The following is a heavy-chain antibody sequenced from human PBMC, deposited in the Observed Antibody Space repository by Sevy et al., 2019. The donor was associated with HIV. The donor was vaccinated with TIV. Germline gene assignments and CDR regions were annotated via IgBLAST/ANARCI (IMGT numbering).Heavy chain of an antibody. D-gene: IGHD1-26*01. CDR1: GFTFSSYW. Sequence: GGSLRLSCAASGFTFSSYWMSWVRQAPGKGLEWVANIKQDGSEKYYVDSVKGRFTISRDNAKNSLYLQMNSLRAEDTAVYYCARDRGWELEVYYYYYGMDVWGQRTTVTVSS. CDR3: ARDRGWELEVYYYYYGMDV. CDR2: IKQDGSEK. V-gene: IGHV3-7*01. J-gene: IGHJ6*02.